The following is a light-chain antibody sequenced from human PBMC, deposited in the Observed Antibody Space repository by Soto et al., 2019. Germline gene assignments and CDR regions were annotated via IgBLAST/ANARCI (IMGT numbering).Light chain of an antibody. CDR3: AAWDDSLNTPV. V-gene: IGLV1-44*01. Sequence: QSVLTQPPSASGTPGQRVTISCSGSSSTIGRYTVDWYQQLPGAAPKLLIYTNNQRPSGVPDRFSGSKSGTSASLAISGLQSEDEADYLCAAWDDSLNTPVFGTGTKLTVL. J-gene: IGLJ1*01. CDR1: SSTIGRYT. CDR2: TNN.